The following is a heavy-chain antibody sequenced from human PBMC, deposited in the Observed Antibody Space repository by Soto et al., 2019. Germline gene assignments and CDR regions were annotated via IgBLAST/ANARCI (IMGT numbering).Heavy chain of an antibody. CDR1: GFTFSSYA. Sequence: GGSLRLSCAASGFTFSSYAMSWFRQAPGKGLEWVSAISGSGGSTYYADSVKGRFTISRDNSKNTLYLQMNSLRAEDTAVYYCAKNVAVAGLRLEYWGQGTLVSVSS. J-gene: IGHJ4*02. CDR2: ISGSGGST. D-gene: IGHD6-19*01. CDR3: AKNVAVAGLRLEY. V-gene: IGHV3-23*01.